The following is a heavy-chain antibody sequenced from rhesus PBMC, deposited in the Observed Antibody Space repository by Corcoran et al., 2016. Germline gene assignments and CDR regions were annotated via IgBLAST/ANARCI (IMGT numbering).Heavy chain of an antibody. J-gene: IGHJ5-1*01. CDR2: IYGSSGST. CDR1: DASISDSYY. V-gene: IGHV4S7*01. CDR3: ARDRTIAAAGNV. D-gene: IGHD6-31*01. Sequence: QVQLQESGPGLVKPSETLSLTCAVSDASISDSYYWNWLRQSPGEGLEWIGNIYGSSGSTYSNPSLKSRVTISKDTSKNQFSLKLSSVTAADTAVYYCARDRTIAAAGNVWGQGVLVTVSS.